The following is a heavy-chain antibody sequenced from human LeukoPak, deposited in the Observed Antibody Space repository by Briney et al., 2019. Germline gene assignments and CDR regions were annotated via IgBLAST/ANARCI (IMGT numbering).Heavy chain of an antibody. Sequence: TSEILSLTCTVSGGSISSGDYYWGWIRQHPGKGLEWIGYIYYSGTTYYNPSLKSRVTISVDTSKNQFSLKLSSVTAADTAVYYCARREIKVYKFDPWGQGTLVTVSS. CDR3: ARREIKVYKFDP. CDR1: GGSISSGDYY. D-gene: IGHD5-24*01. CDR2: IYYSGTT. J-gene: IGHJ5*02. V-gene: IGHV4-31*02.